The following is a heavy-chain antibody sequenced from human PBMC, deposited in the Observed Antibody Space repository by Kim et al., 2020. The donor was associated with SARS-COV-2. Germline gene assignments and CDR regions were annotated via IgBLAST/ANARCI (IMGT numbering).Heavy chain of an antibody. D-gene: IGHD1-26*01. J-gene: IGHJ5*02. V-gene: IGHV4-59*13. Sequence: SETLSLTCTVSGGSISSYYWSWIRQPPGKGLEWIGYIYYSGSTNYNPSLKSRVTISVDTSKNQFSLKLSSVTAADTAVYYCARSIESWELLQYNWFDPWGQGTLVPVSS. CDR1: GGSISSYY. CDR2: IYYSGST. CDR3: ARSIESWELLQYNWFDP.